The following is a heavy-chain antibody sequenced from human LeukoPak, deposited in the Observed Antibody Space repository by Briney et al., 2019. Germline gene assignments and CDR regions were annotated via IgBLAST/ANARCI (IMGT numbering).Heavy chain of an antibody. D-gene: IGHD3-10*01. CDR3: AAPTSLWFGELSAFDI. J-gene: IGHJ3*02. Sequence: ASVKVSCKVSGYTLTELSMHWVRQAPGKGLEWMGGFDPEDGETIYAQKFQGRVTMTEDTSTDTAYMELSSLRSEDTAVYYCAAPTSLWFGELSAFDIWGQGTMVTVSS. CDR1: GYTLTELS. CDR2: FDPEDGET. V-gene: IGHV1-24*01.